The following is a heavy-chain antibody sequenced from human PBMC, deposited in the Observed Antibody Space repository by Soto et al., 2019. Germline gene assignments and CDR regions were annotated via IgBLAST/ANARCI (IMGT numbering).Heavy chain of an antibody. V-gene: IGHV3-11*01. CDR3: ARPYPNMDWFDP. J-gene: IGHJ5*02. Sequence: PGGSLRLSCAASGFTFSDYYMSWIRQAPGKGLEWVSYVSSSGSTIYYADSVKGRFTISRDNAKNSLYLQMNSLRAEDTAVYYCARPYPNMDWFDPWGQGTLVTVSS. D-gene: IGHD2-21*01. CDR1: GFTFSDYY. CDR2: VSSSGSTI.